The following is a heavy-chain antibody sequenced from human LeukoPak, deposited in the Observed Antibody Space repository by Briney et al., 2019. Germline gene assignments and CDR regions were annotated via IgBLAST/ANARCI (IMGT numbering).Heavy chain of an antibody. CDR2: ISPGCGTT. CDR3: ARWYNSLDV. D-gene: IGHD1-1*01. J-gene: IGHJ6*02. Sequence: GGSLRLSCAVSGFAFYSEAMSWVRQSPARGLEGVASISPGCGTTYYADYVKGRFTIARDNSKNTVYLQMGSLKGEDMAVYYCARWYNSLDVWGQGTTVTVSS. V-gene: IGHV3-23*01. CDR1: GFAFYSEA.